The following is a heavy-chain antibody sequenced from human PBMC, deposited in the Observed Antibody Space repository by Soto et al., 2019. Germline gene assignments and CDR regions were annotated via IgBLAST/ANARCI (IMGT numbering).Heavy chain of an antibody. CDR3: ARCGNWTYVLGYYYGMDV. J-gene: IGHJ6*02. Sequence: QVKLVQSGAEVKKPGSSVKVSCKASGGTFSSYAISWVRQAPGQGLEWMGGIIPIFGTANYAQKFQGRVTITADESTSTAYMELSSLRAEDTAVYYCARCGNWTYVLGYYYGMDVWGQGTTVTVSS. CDR1: GGTFSSYA. D-gene: IGHD1-7*01. CDR2: IIPIFGTA. V-gene: IGHV1-69*01.